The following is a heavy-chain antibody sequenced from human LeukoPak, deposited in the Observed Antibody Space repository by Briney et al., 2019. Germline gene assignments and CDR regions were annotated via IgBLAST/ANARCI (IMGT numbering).Heavy chain of an antibody. CDR2: INPSGGST. CDR1: GYTFTSYY. V-gene: IGHV1-46*01. Sequence: ASVKVSCKASGYTFTSYYMHWVRQAPGQGLEWMGIINPSGGSTSYAQKFQGRVTMTRDTSTSTVYMELSSLRSEDTAVYYCAREGSGSFKAGGPFDYWGQGTLVTVSS. CDR3: AREGSGSFKAGGPFDY. D-gene: IGHD1-26*01. J-gene: IGHJ4*02.